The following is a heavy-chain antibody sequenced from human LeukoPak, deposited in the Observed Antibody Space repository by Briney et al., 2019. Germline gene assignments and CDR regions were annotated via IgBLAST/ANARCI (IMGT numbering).Heavy chain of an antibody. CDR2: IYYSGST. J-gene: IGHJ4*02. CDR1: GGSISSSSYY. Sequence: SETLSLTCTVSGGSISSSSYYWGWIRQPPGKGLEWIGSIYYSGSTYYNPSLKCRVTISVDTSKNQFSLKLSSVTAADTAVYYCARTGSGWYDYWGQGTLVTVSS. V-gene: IGHV4-39*07. D-gene: IGHD6-19*01. CDR3: ARTGSGWYDY.